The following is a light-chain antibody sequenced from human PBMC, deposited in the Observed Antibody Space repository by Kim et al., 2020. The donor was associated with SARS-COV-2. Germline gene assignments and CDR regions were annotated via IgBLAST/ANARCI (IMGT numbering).Light chain of an antibody. Sequence: DIVMTQSPLSLPVTPGEPASISCRSSQSLLHSNGYNYLDWYLQKPGQSPQLLIYLGSHRASGVPDRFSGSGSGTDFTLKISRVEAEDVGFYYCTQALQTPITFGRGTRLEIQ. V-gene: IGKV2-28*01. CDR2: LGS. J-gene: IGKJ5*01. CDR3: TQALQTPIT. CDR1: QSLLHSNGYNY.